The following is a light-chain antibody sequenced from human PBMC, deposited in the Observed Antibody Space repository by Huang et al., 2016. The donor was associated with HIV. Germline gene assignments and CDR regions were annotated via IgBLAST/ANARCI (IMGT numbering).Light chain of an antibody. J-gene: IGKJ1*01. Sequence: ENLMTQSPSTLSVSPGESATLSCRASQSVFKNLAWYQQKPGQAPNLLIYGSSTRAAGIPARFSGSGSGTDFTLTISSLQSEDFAVYYCQQYNTSPRTFGQGTKVEVK. CDR3: QQYNTSPRT. V-gene: IGKV3-15*01. CDR2: GSS. CDR1: QSVFKN.